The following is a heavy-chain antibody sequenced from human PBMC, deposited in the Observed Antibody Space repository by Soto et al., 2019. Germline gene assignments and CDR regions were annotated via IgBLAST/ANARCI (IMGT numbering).Heavy chain of an antibody. J-gene: IGHJ6*03. D-gene: IGHD7-27*01. CDR1: GFTFDDYA. CDR2: ISWNSGSI. CDR3: AKDMETGGWTSKLNPSYMDV. V-gene: IGHV3-9*01. Sequence: GGSLRLSCAASGFTFDDYAMHWVRQAPGKGLEWVSGISWNSGSIGYADSVKGRFTISRDNAKNSLYLQMNSLRAEDTALYYCAKDMETGGWTSKLNPSYMDVWGKGTTVTVSS.